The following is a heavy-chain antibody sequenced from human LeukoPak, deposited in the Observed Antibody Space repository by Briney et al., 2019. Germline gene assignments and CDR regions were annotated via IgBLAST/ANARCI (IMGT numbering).Heavy chain of an antibody. Sequence: GGSLRLSSAASGFIFSNYAMSWVRQAPGKGLEWVSGISGRGGGTQYADSVKGRFTISRDNSKNTLYLQMNSLRAEDTAVYYCAKDLNGDYGPGGFDYWGQGIPVTVSS. CDR2: ISGRGGGT. CDR1: GFIFSNYA. V-gene: IGHV3-23*01. J-gene: IGHJ4*02. CDR3: AKDLNGDYGPGGFDY. D-gene: IGHD4-17*01.